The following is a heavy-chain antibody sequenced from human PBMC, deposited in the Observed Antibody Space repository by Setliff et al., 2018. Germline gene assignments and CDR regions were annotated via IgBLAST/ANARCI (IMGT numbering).Heavy chain of an antibody. CDR3: ARVREEAVAGKGHHDY. CDR1: GYTFTSYY. J-gene: IGHJ4*02. V-gene: IGHV1-46*01. D-gene: IGHD6-19*01. CDR2: INPSGGST. Sequence: ASVKVSCKASGYTFTSYYMHWVRQAPGQGLEWMGIINPSGGSTSYAQKFQGRVTITADESTSTAYMELSSLRSEDTAVYYCARVREEAVAGKGHHDYWGQGTLVTVSS.